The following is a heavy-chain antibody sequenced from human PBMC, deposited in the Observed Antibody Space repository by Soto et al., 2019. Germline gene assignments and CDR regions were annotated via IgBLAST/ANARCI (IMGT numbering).Heavy chain of an antibody. CDR2: IKNKADGGTT. Sequence: EVQLVESGGGLVKPGGSLRLSCAASGFPFSNAWMSWVRQAPGKGLEWVGRIKNKADGGTTDYAAPVKGRFSISRDDSKNTLYLQMNSLKTEDTAVYYCTTDRYDFWSGYPLDYWGQGTLVTVSS. D-gene: IGHD3-3*01. V-gene: IGHV3-15*01. CDR1: GFPFSNAW. CDR3: TTDRYDFWSGYPLDY. J-gene: IGHJ4*02.